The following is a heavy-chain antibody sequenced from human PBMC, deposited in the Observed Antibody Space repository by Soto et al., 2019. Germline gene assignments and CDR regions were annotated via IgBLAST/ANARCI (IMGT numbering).Heavy chain of an antibody. D-gene: IGHD6-13*01. V-gene: IGHV4-31*03. CDR3: ARAWTAGAGWATWFEL. CDR2: IHHSGTT. CDR1: GGSISGVGYY. J-gene: IGHJ5*02. Sequence: QLQLQESGPGLGEPSQTLSLTCTVSGGSISGVGYYWGWIRQHPGKGLEWIGYIHHSGTTYYNPSLKGRLTISVDKSKTQFSLKLSSVTAADTAVYYCARAWTAGAGWATWFELWGQGTLVTVSS.